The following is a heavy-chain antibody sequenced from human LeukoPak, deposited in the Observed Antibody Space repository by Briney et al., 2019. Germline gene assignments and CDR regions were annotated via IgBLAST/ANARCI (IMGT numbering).Heavy chain of an antibody. D-gene: IGHD3-10*01. Sequence: PGGSLRLSCAASGFTFSSYGMHWVRQAPGKGLEWVAVISYDGSNKYYADSVKGRFTISRDNSKNTLYLQMNSLRAEDTAVYYCARASFGDGRITMVRGVIDYWGQGTLVTVSS. CDR1: GFTFSSYG. J-gene: IGHJ4*02. CDR3: ARASFGDGRITMVRGVIDY. CDR2: ISYDGSNK. V-gene: IGHV3-30*03.